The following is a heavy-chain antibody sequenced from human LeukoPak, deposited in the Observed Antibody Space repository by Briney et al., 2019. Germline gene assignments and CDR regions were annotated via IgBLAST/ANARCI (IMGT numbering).Heavy chain of an antibody. Sequence: PLETLSLTCTVSGGSISSSSYYWGWIRQPPGKGLEWIGTIYYSGSTYYNPSLKSRVTISVDTSKNQFSLKLTSVTAADTAVYYCARVTTGRDSSYYYYMDVWGKGTTATVSS. J-gene: IGHJ6*03. V-gene: IGHV4-39*07. CDR1: GGSISSSSYY. CDR2: IYYSGST. D-gene: IGHD1-1*01. CDR3: ARVTTGRDSSYYYYMDV.